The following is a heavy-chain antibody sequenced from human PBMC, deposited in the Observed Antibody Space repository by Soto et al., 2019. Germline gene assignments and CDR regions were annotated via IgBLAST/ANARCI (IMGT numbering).Heavy chain of an antibody. D-gene: IGHD2-15*01. CDR2: IWDDGSIK. CDR3: AREVAAHVTD. J-gene: IGHJ4*02. CDR1: QFSFRSYG. Sequence: GPLRLSCPASQFSFRSYGMHCVGQAPGKGLEWVTFIWDDGSIKYYADSGEGRFTIFRDNSKNRVYMQMNSLSAEDTAVYYCAREVAAHVTDWGQGTLVIVSS. V-gene: IGHV3-33*01.